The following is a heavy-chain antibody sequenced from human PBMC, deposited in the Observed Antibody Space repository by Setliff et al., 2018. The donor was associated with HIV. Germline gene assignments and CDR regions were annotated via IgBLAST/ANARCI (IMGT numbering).Heavy chain of an antibody. V-gene: IGHV3-33*08. J-gene: IGHJ4*02. D-gene: IGHD6-13*01. CDR3: ARVPYSSSWDDY. Sequence: GGSLRLSCAASGFTFSSYGMHWVRQAPGKGLEWVAVIWYDGSNKYYADSVKGRFTISRDNSKNSLYLQVNGLRAEDTAVYFCARVPYSSSWDDYWGQGTLVTVSS. CDR2: IWYDGSNK. CDR1: GFTFSSYG.